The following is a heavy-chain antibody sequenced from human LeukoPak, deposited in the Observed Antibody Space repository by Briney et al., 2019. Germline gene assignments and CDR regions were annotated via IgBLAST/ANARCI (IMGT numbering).Heavy chain of an antibody. Sequence: GGSLRLSCAASGFTFSSYAMSWVRQAPGKGLEWVSAISGSGGSTYYADSVKGRFTISRDNSKNTLYLQMNSLRAEDTALYYCAKGSTGSNWFDSWGQGTLVTVSS. J-gene: IGHJ5*01. CDR3: AKGSTGSNWFDS. D-gene: IGHD3-10*01. CDR2: ISGSGGST. CDR1: GFTFSSYA. V-gene: IGHV3-23*01.